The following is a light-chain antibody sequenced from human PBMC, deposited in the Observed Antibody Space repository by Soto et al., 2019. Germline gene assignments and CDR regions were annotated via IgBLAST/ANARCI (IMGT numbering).Light chain of an antibody. CDR1: SSDVGAYNY. CDR2: EVS. V-gene: IGLV2-8*01. CDR3: TSYAGSNIWV. Sequence: QSALTQPPSASGSPGQSVTISCTGTSSDVGAYNYVSWYQQYPGKAPKLMIYEVSKRPSGVPDRFSGSKSGKTASLTVSGLQPEDEADYYGTSYAGSNIWVFGGATNLPVL. J-gene: IGLJ3*02.